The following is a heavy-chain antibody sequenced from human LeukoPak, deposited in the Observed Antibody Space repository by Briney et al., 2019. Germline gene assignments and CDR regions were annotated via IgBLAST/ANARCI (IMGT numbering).Heavy chain of an antibody. V-gene: IGHV4-59*01. CDR2: IRYSGRT. J-gene: IGHJ4*02. CDR3: ARIPDVSGWPFDY. CDR1: DGSINSDF. Sequence: SETLSLTCTASDGSINSDFGTWIRQPPGKGLEWIGYIRYSGRTSYNPSLKSRVTISIDTSKNLFSLKLRSVTTADTAIYYCARIPDVSGWPFDYWGQGTLVTVSS. D-gene: IGHD6-19*01.